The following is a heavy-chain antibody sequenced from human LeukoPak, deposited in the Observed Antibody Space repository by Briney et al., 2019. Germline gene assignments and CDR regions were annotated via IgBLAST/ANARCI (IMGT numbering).Heavy chain of an antibody. J-gene: IGHJ4*02. V-gene: IGHV1-69*02. CDR2: IIPILGIA. D-gene: IGHD3-10*01. CDR1: GYTFTGYY. Sequence: ASVKVSCKASGYTFTGYYMHWVRQAPGQGLEWMGRIIPILGIANYAQKFQGRVTITADKSTSTAYMELSSLRSEDTAVYYCARKDRGENWGQGTLVTVSS. CDR3: ARKDRGEN.